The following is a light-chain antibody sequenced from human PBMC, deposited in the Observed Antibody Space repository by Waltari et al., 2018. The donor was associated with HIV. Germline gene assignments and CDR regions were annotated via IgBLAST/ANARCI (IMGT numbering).Light chain of an antibody. V-gene: IGLV1-44*01. Sequence: QSVLTQPPSASGTPGQSVTISCSGGSSNIGANIVNWYQLLPGRAPRLLIYATKQRPSGVPDRFSGSKSGTSASLAISGLQSEDEGDYYCATWDNGLNGRHVFGTGTQVTV. CDR3: ATWDNGLNGRHV. CDR2: ATK. CDR1: SSNIGANI. J-gene: IGLJ1*01.